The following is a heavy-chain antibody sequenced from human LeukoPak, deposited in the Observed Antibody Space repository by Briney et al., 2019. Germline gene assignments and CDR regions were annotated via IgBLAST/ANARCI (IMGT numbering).Heavy chain of an antibody. D-gene: IGHD3-22*01. Sequence: PSETPSLTCTVSGGSISSSSYYWGWIRQPPGKGLEWIGSIYYSGSTYYNPSLKSRVTISVDTSKNQFSLKLSSVTAADTAVYYCARVCHPLYDSSAFDYWGQGTLVTVSS. V-gene: IGHV4-39*01. CDR2: IYYSGST. J-gene: IGHJ4*02. CDR3: ARVCHPLYDSSAFDY. CDR1: GGSISSSSYY.